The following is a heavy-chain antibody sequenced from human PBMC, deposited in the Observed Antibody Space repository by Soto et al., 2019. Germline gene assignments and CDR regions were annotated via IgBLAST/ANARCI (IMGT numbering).Heavy chain of an antibody. V-gene: IGHV4-59*08. CDR1: GGSISSYY. J-gene: IGHJ6*02. D-gene: IGHD3-10*01. CDR2: VHHSWAS. CDR3: ARQGFGPLHGLVDV. Sequence: QVQLQESGPGLVKPSETLSLSCTVSGGSISSYYWSWFRQSPGKRMEWIGYVHHSWASSYNPSLQSRVAISLDTANSQFSLQVTSVAATDTAVYYCARQGFGPLHGLVDVWGQGTTVTVSS.